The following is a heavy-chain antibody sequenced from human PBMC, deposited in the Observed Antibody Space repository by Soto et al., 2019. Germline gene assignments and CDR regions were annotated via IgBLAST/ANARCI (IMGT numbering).Heavy chain of an antibody. CDR1: GFTFRGYA. CDR3: AKDYGDYFDY. V-gene: IGHV3-23*01. Sequence: PGGSLRLSCAASGFTFRGYAMIWVRQAPGKGLEWVSTIDNSGASTKYADSVKGRFTISRDNSKNTLYLQMNSLRAEDTAVYYCAKDYGDYFDYWGQGTLVTVSS. CDR2: IDNSGAST. J-gene: IGHJ4*02. D-gene: IGHD4-17*01.